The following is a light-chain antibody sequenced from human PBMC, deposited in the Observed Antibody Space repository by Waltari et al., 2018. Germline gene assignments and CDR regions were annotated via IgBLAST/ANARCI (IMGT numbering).Light chain of an antibody. J-gene: IGKJ3*01. CDR1: QTLLDSSNNRNY. Sequence: DIVMTQSPDSLAVSLGERATINCKSSQTLLDSSNNRNYLAWYQQKPGQPPKLLIYWASSRESGVPDRFSGSGSGTDFTLTITSLQAEDAAVYYCQQYYSPPPLFTFGPGTKVDIK. CDR3: QQYYSPPPLFT. CDR2: WAS. V-gene: IGKV4-1*01.